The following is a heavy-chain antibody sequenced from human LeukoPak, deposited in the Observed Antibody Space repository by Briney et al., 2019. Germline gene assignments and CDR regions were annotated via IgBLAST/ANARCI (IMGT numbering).Heavy chain of an antibody. CDR3: ARERGYSYGPDGFDI. CDR1: GGSISSGSYY. CDR2: IYTSGST. J-gene: IGHJ3*02. V-gene: IGHV4-61*02. D-gene: IGHD5-18*01. Sequence: SQTLSPTCTVSGGSISSGSYYWSWIRQPAGKGLEWIGRIYTSGSTNYKPSLKSRVTISVDTSKNQFSLKLSSVTAADTAVYYCARERGYSYGPDGFDIWGQGTMVTVS.